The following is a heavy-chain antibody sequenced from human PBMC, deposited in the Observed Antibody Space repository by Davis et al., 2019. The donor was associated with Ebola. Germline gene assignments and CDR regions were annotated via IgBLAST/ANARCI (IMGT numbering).Heavy chain of an antibody. CDR3: ARLTLRVLTPLDAFDI. J-gene: IGHJ3*02. CDR2: INPSGGST. D-gene: IGHD2-15*01. V-gene: IGHV1-46*01. Sequence: ASVKVSCKASGYTFTSYYMHWVRQAPGQGLEWMGIINPSGGSTSYAQKFQGRVTMTRDTSTSTVYMELSSLRSEDTAVYYCARLTLRVLTPLDAFDIWGQGTMVTVSS. CDR1: GYTFTSYY.